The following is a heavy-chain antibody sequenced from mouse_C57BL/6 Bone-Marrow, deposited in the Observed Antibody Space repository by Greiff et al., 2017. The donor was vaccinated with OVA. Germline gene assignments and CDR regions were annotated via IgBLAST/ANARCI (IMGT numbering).Heavy chain of an antibody. D-gene: IGHD1-1*01. Sequence: EVQLQQSGPELVKPGASVKMSCKASGYTFTDYYMHWVKQSHGKSLEWIGYINPNNGGTSYNQKFKGKATLTVHKSSSTAYMELRSLTSEDSAVDYCSSRYGSPRFDYWGQGTTLTVSS. CDR3: SSRYGSPRFDY. CDR1: GYTFTDYY. V-gene: IGHV1-22*01. CDR2: INPNNGGT. J-gene: IGHJ2*01.